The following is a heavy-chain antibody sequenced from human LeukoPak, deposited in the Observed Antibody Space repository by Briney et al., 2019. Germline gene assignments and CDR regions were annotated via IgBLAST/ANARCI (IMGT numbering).Heavy chain of an antibody. CDR3: ARESMVRGVVAY. CDR2: INASGGST. D-gene: IGHD3-10*01. Sequence: ASVKVSCKASGYTFTSYYMHWVRQAPGQGLEWMGIINASGGSTSYAQKFQGRVTMTRDTSTSTVYMELSSLRSEDTAVYYCARESMVRGVVAYWGQGTLVTVSS. V-gene: IGHV1-46*01. CDR1: GYTFTSYY. J-gene: IGHJ4*02.